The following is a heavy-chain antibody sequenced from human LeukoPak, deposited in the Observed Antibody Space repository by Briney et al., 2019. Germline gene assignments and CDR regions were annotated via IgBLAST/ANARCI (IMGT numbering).Heavy chain of an antibody. J-gene: IGHJ3*02. D-gene: IGHD3-22*01. CDR2: IYNSGTT. CDR1: GGSISSGGYY. CDR3: ARGSGYYHDAFDI. V-gene: IGHV4-31*03. Sequence: SETLSLTCIISGGSISSGGYYWSWIRQHPGKGPEWIGYIYNSGTTYYNPSLKSRVTISVDTSKNQFSLKVRSVTAADTAVYYCARGSGYYHDAFDIWGQGTVVTVSS.